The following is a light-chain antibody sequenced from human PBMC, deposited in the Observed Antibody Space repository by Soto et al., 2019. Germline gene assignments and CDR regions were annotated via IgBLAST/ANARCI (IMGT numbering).Light chain of an antibody. CDR1: QSISSY. J-gene: IGKJ2*01. CDR2: AAS. CDR3: QQSYSTPYT. V-gene: IGKV1-39*01. Sequence: DIQMTQSPSSLSASVGDRVTITCRASQSISSYLNWYQQRPGKAPKLLIYAASNLQSGVPSRFSGRGSGTDFTLIISSLQPEDFATYYCQQSYSTPYTFGQGTKLEIK.